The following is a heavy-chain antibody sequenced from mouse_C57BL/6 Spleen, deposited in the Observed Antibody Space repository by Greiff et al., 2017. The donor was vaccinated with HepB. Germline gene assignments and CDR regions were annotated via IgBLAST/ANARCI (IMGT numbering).Heavy chain of an antibody. D-gene: IGHD1-1*01. J-gene: IGHJ3*01. Sequence: QVQLQQPGAELVKPGASVKLSCKASGYTFTSYWMQWVKQRPGQGLEWIGEIDPSDSYTNYNQKFKGKATLTVDTSSSTAYMQLSSLTSEDSAVYYCARNSYYYGCSYGFAYWGQGTLVTVSA. CDR3: ARNSYYYGCSYGFAY. V-gene: IGHV1-50*01. CDR1: GYTFTSYW. CDR2: IDPSDSYT.